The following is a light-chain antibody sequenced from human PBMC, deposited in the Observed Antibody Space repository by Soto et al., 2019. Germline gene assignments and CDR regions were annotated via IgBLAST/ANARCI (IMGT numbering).Light chain of an antibody. V-gene: IGLV2-14*01. J-gene: IGLJ1*01. CDR2: AVT. CDR3: SSYTSSSTL. CDR1: SIDVGGYNY. Sequence: QSALTQPASVSGSPGQSITISCTGTSIDVGGYNYVSWYQQHPGKAPKLMIYAVTDRPSGVSSRFSGSKSGNTASLTISGLQAEDEADYYCSSYTSSSTLFGTGTKFTVL.